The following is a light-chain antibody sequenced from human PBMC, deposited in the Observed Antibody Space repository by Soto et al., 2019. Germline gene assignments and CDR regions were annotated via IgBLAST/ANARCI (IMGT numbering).Light chain of an antibody. CDR2: GAS. J-gene: IGKJ2*01. Sequence: EIVLTQSPATLSLSPGERGTLSCRASQSVNSNLAWYQQKPGQAPRLLIDGASTRATGIPARFSGSGSGTEFTLTISSLQSEDFAVYYCQQYNNWPYTFGQGTKLEIK. V-gene: IGKV3D-15*01. CDR3: QQYNNWPYT. CDR1: QSVNSN.